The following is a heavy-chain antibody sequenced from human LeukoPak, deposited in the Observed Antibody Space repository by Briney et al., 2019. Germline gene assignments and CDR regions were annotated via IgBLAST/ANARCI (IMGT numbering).Heavy chain of an antibody. CDR3: AGVVAYYLNWFDP. D-gene: IGHD5-12*01. Sequence: GGSLRLSCAASGFTFSSYWMSWVRQAPGKGLEWVANIKQDGSEKYYVDSVKGRFTISRDNAKNSLYLQMNSLRAEDTAVYYCAGVVAYYLNWFDPWGQGTLVTVSS. J-gene: IGHJ5*02. CDR2: IKQDGSEK. CDR1: GFTFSSYW. V-gene: IGHV3-7*01.